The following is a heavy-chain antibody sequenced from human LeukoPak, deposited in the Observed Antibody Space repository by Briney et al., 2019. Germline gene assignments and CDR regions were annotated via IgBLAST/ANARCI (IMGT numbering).Heavy chain of an antibody. J-gene: IGHJ6*03. V-gene: IGHV4-59*10. CDR3: ARQRSMVRGVTTFYYYYYMDV. D-gene: IGHD3-10*01. Sequence: PSETLSLTCAVYGGSFSGYYWSWIRQPAGKGLEWIGHIHTSGSTNYNPSLKSRVTTSVDTSKNQFSLKLSSVTAADTAVYYCARQRSMVRGVTTFYYYYYMDVWGKGTTVTISS. CDR2: IHTSGST. CDR1: GGSFSGYY.